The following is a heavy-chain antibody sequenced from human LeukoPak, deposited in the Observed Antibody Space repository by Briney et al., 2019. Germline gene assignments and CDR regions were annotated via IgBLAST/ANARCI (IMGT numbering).Heavy chain of an antibody. V-gene: IGHV4-30-2*01. CDR2: IYHSGST. CDR3: AREDEYSSSPEYFQH. J-gene: IGHJ1*01. Sequence: SETLSLTCTVSGGSISSGGYYWSWIRQPPGKGLEWIGYIYHSGSTYYNPSLKSRVTISVDRSKNQFSLKLSSVTAADTAVYYCAREDEYSSSPEYFQHWGQGTLVTVSS. CDR1: GGSISSGGYY. D-gene: IGHD6-6*01.